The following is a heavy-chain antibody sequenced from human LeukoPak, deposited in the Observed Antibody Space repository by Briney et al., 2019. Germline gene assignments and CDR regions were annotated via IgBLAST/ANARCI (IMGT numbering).Heavy chain of an antibody. Sequence: SPGGSLRLSCAASGFTFSTYSMNWVRQAPGKGLEWVPSITSSSDYIYYADSVKGRFTISRDNAKNSLYLQMNSLRAEDTAVYYCARESCSGGSCYSAAFDVWGQGTMVTVSS. CDR2: ITSSSDYI. J-gene: IGHJ3*01. CDR1: GFTFSTYS. V-gene: IGHV3-21*01. CDR3: ARESCSGGSCYSAAFDV. D-gene: IGHD2-15*01.